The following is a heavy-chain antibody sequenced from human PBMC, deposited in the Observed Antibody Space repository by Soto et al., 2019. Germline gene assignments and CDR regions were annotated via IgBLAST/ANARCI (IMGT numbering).Heavy chain of an antibody. CDR3: ARLPGYCSGDSCRIDY. Sequence: GGSLRLSCTASGFTFSIYSMNWVRQAPGKGLEWVSSISSSSTYMYYADSVKGRFTISRDNAKNSLYLQMNSLRAEDTAVYFCARLPGYCSGDSCRIDYWGQGTLVTVSS. J-gene: IGHJ4*02. V-gene: IGHV3-21*01. CDR1: GFTFSIYS. CDR2: ISSSSTYM. D-gene: IGHD2-15*01.